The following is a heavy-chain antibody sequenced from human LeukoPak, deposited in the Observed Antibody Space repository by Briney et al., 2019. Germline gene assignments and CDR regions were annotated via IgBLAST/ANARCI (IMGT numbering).Heavy chain of an antibody. CDR3: ARKGVSDLYYFDS. CDR1: GGSISSYY. Sequence: PSERRSLTCTVSGGSISSYYWSWIRQPPGKGLEWMGNIYYSGSTNYNSSLKSRVTISVDTSKNQISLKLRSVTAADTAVYYCARKGVSDLYYFDSWAKGNLATVSS. D-gene: IGHD3-16*01. CDR2: IYYSGST. J-gene: IGHJ4*02. V-gene: IGHV4-59*08.